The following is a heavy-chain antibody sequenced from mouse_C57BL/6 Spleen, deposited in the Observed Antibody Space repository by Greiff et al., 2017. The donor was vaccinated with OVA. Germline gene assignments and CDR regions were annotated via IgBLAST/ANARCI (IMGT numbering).Heavy chain of an antibody. D-gene: IGHD1-1*01. CDR3: ARQGLLLRSWFAY. Sequence: DVQLVESGGGLVKPGGSLKLSCAASGFTFSDYGMHWVRQAPEKGLEWVAYISSGSSTIYYADTVKGRFTISRDNAKNTLFLQMTSLRSEDTAMYYCARQGLLLRSWFAYWGQGTLVTVSA. CDR1: GFTFSDYG. J-gene: IGHJ3*01. V-gene: IGHV5-17*01. CDR2: ISSGSSTI.